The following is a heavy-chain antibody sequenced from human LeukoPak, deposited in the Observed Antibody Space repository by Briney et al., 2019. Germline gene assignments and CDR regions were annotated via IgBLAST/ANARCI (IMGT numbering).Heavy chain of an antibody. Sequence: PSETLSLTCTVSGGSISSYYWSWIRQPPGKGLEWIGYIYYSGSTNYNPSLKGRVTISVDTSKNQFSLKLSSVTAADTAVYYCARDPHYWGQGTLVTVSS. CDR1: GGSISSYY. CDR2: IYYSGST. CDR3: ARDPHY. J-gene: IGHJ4*02. V-gene: IGHV4-59*01.